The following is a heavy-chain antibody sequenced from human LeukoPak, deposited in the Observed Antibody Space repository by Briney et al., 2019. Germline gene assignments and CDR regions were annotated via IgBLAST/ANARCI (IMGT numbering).Heavy chain of an antibody. J-gene: IGHJ4*02. CDR2: INDRGDFT. CDR3: ARGRVSGWYNG. D-gene: IGHD6-19*01. V-gene: IGHV3-23*01. Sequence: GGSLRLSCAASGFPFNTYAMSWVRQAPGKGLEWVSVINDRGDFTFYADSVKGRFTISRDNSKDTLYLQMNSLRAEDTAVCYCARGRVSGWYNGWGQGTLVTVSS. CDR1: GFPFNTYA.